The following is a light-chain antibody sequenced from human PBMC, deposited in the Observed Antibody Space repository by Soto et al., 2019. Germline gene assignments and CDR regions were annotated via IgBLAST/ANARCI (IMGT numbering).Light chain of an antibody. CDR1: HNVGNN. V-gene: IGKV3-15*01. J-gene: IGKJ1*01. Sequence: MVITQAPTTLVLSTGENVSRSCMASHNVGNNLAWYQQKPGQAPRLLIHGASTRATDIPARFSGSGSGTEFALTVSSLQSEDFAVYYCQRHDNWPRTFGQGTKVDIK. CDR2: GAS. CDR3: QRHDNWPRT.